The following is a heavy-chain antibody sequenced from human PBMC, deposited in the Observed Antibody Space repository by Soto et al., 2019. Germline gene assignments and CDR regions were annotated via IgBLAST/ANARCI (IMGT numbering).Heavy chain of an antibody. V-gene: IGHV4-39*01. CDR1: GGSISRGDYY. CDR3: XRHGXXAXAAAGTRYGMDV. CDR2: FYFSGST. Sequence: ETLSLTWTVSGGSISRGDYYWRWIRQPPGKGLEWIRSFYFSGSTYSNPSPKSRVTISVDTSKNQFSLKLSSVTAADTAVYXCXRHGXXAXAAAGTRYGMDVXGQXTTXXVSS. D-gene: IGHD6-13*01. J-gene: IGHJ6*02.